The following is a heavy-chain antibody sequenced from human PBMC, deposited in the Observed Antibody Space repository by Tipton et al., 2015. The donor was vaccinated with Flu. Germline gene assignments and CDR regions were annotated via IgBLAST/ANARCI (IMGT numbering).Heavy chain of an antibody. D-gene: IGHD2-15*01. Sequence: QVQLVQSGGGVVQPGRSLRLSCVASGFTFNNYGIHWIRQAPGKGLEWVTIISYDGSNKYYADSVKGRFTVSRDNSKNTLYLQMNSLRAEDTAVYYCAKGCRGGGNCYYFDHCGQGTLVTGSS. CDR3: AKGCRGGGNCYYFDH. V-gene: IGHV3-30*18. CDR1: GFTFNNYG. J-gene: IGHJ4*02. CDR2: ISYDGSNK.